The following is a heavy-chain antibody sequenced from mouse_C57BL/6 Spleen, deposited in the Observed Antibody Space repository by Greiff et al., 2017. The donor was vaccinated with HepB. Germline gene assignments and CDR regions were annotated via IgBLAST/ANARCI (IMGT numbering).Heavy chain of an antibody. Sequence: DVKLVESGGGLVQPGGSLSLSCAASGFTFTDYYMSWVRQPPGKALEWLGFIRNKANGYTTEYSASVKGRFTISRDNSQSILYLQMNALGAEDSATYDCARLLDYFDYWGQGTTLTVSS. V-gene: IGHV7-3*01. CDR1: GFTFTDYY. J-gene: IGHJ2*01. CDR3: ARLLDYFDY. D-gene: IGHD4-1*01. CDR2: IRNKANGYTT.